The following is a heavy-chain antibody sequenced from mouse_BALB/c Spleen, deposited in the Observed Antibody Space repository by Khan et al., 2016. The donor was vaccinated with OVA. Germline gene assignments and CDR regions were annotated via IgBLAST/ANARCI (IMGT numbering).Heavy chain of an antibody. Sequence: EVELVESGGGLVQPGGSLRLSCATSGFTFTDYYMNWVRQPPGKALEWLGFIRKKASGYTTEYSPSVKGRFTISRDNSQSILYLQMNTLRAEDSATYYCARVDDGYGFAYWGQGTLVTVSA. D-gene: IGHD1-2*01. V-gene: IGHV7-3*02. CDR1: GFTFTDYY. CDR2: IRKKASGYTT. J-gene: IGHJ3*01. CDR3: ARVDDGYGFAY.